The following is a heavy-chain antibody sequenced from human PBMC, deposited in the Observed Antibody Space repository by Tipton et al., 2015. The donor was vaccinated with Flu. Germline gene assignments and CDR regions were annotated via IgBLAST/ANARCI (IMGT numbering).Heavy chain of an antibody. J-gene: IGHJ6*01. Sequence: VQLVQSGGGLIQRGGSLRLSCAVSGFTVSSNYMTWVRQAPGKGLEMVSVLYSGGSTYYADSVKGRFTISRDNSRNTLYLQMNGLRAEDTAVYYCARDEGVVNYYFGMDVWGQGTTVSVSS. V-gene: IGHV3-53*01. CDR2: LYSGGST. CDR3: ARDEGVVNYYFGMDV. CDR1: GFTVSSNY.